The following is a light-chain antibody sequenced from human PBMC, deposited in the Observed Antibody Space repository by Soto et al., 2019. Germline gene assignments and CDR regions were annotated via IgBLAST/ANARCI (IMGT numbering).Light chain of an antibody. CDR1: QILLHSNGYNY. J-gene: IGKJ5*01. V-gene: IGKV2-28*01. CDR2: LGS. Sequence: DIVMTQSPLSLPVTPGEAASISFMSSQILLHSNGYNYLDWYLQKPGQSPQLLIYLGSNRASGVPDRFSGSGSGTDFTLKISRVEAEDVGVYYCMQALQTPINFGQGTRLEIK. CDR3: MQALQTPIN.